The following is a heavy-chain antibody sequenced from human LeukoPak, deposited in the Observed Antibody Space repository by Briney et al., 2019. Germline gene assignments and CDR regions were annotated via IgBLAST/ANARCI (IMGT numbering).Heavy chain of an antibody. D-gene: IGHD3-22*01. V-gene: IGHV1-18*01. CDR1: GYTFNHYG. CDR2: ISCYNGDT. J-gene: IGHJ4*02. CDR3: ARDFSNTSGFRVVVDY. Sequence: ASVKVSCKASGYTFNHYGIAWVRQAPGQGLEWMGWISCYNGDTKYTQELQGRVAMTTDTSTNTAYMELRSLTSDDTAVYYCARDFSNTSGFRVVVDYWGQGTLVTVSS.